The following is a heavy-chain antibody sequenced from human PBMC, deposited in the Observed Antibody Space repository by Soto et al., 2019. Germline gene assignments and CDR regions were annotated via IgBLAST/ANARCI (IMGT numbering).Heavy chain of an antibody. V-gene: IGHV1-69*02. CDR2: IIPILGIA. Sequence: QVQLVQSGAEVKKPGSSVKVSCKASGGTFSSYTISWVRQAPGQGLEWMGRIIPILGIANYAQKFQGRVKITADKSTSTAYMELSSLRSEDTAVYYCASRSDVLGYLQEADAFDIWGQGTMVTVSS. D-gene: IGHD3-22*01. CDR1: GGTFSSYT. CDR3: ASRSDVLGYLQEADAFDI. J-gene: IGHJ3*02.